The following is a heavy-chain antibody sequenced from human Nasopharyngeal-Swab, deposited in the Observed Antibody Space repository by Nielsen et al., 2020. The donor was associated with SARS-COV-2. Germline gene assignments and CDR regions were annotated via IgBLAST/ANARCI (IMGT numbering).Heavy chain of an antibody. D-gene: IGHD3-10*01. J-gene: IGHJ4*02. V-gene: IGHV3-15*01. Sequence: GESLKIFCAASGFTFSNAWMSWVRQAPGKGLEWVGRIKSKTDGGTTDYAAPVKGRFTISRDDSKNTLYLQMNSLKTEDTAVYYCTTDLRGAPGPYWGQGTLVTVSS. CDR3: TTDLRGAPGPY. CDR2: IKSKTDGGTT. CDR1: GFTFSNAW.